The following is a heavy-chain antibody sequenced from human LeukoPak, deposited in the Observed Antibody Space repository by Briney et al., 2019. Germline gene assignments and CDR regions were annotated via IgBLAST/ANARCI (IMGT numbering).Heavy chain of an antibody. CDR2: ISASGDKT. V-gene: IGHV3-23*01. CDR3: ASPTQYYDRPVYH. Sequence: GGSLRLSCVASGFTFSSFALTWVRQAPGKGLEWVSAISASGDKTYYVDSVKGRFTISRDNSRNMLHLQMNSLRAEDTAVYYCASPTQYYDRPVYHWGQGTLVTVSS. D-gene: IGHD3-22*01. J-gene: IGHJ1*01. CDR1: GFTFSSFA.